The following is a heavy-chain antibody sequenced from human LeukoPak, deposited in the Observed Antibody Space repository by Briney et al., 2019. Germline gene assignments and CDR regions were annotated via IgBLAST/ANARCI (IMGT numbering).Heavy chain of an antibody. CDR3: ARATRIAAAGYNDAFDI. J-gene: IGHJ3*02. CDR1: GYTFTIYY. V-gene: IGHV1-46*01. D-gene: IGHD6-13*01. Sequence: ASVKVSCKASGYTFTIYYMHWVRQAPGQGLEWMGIINPSGGSTSYAQKFQGRVTMTRDTSTSTVYMELSSLRSEDTAVYYCARATRIAAAGYNDAFDIWGQGTMVTVSS. CDR2: INPSGGST.